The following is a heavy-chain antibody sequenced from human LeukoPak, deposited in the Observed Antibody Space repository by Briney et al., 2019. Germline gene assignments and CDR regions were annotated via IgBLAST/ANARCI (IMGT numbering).Heavy chain of an antibody. CDR1: GFTFSSYG. Sequence: GRSLRLSCAASGFTFSSYGMHWVRQAPCKGLEWVAVIWYDGSNKYYADSVKGRFTISRDNSKNTLYLQMNSLRAEDTAVYYCARPIGPQFVVPATGSSNAFDIWGQGTMVTVSS. J-gene: IGHJ3*02. V-gene: IGHV3-33*08. CDR2: IWYDGSNK. CDR3: ARPIGPQFVVPATGSSNAFDI. D-gene: IGHD2-2*01.